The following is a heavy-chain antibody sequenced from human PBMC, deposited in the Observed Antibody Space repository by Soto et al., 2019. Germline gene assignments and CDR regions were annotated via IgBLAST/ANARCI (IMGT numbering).Heavy chain of an antibody. CDR2: ISAYNGNT. Sequence: ASVKVSCKASGYTFTSYGIRWVRQAPGQGLEWMGWISAYNGNTNYAQKLQGRVTMTTDTSTSTAYMELRSLRSDDTAVYYCARGAPYSSSSAWFDPWGQGTMVTVYS. CDR3: ARGAPYSSSSAWFDP. D-gene: IGHD6-13*01. V-gene: IGHV1-18*01. J-gene: IGHJ5*02. CDR1: GYTFTSYG.